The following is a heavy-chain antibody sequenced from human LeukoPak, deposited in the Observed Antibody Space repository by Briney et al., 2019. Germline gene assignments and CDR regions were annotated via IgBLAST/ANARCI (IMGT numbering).Heavy chain of an antibody. CDR3: ARGGTHTFFYYYYYYMDV. CDR1: GYTFTSYG. Sequence: GASVKVSCKASGYTFTSYGISWVRQAPGQGLEWMGWTSAYNGNTNYAQKLQGRVTMTTDTSTSTAYMELRSLRSDDTAVYYCARGGTHTFFYYYYYYMDVWGKGTTVTVSS. CDR2: TSAYNGNT. D-gene: IGHD3-3*01. J-gene: IGHJ6*03. V-gene: IGHV1-18*01.